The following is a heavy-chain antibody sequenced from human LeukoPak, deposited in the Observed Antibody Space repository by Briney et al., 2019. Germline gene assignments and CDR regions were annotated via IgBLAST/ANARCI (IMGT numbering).Heavy chain of an antibody. Sequence: SVKVSCKASGGTLSNYAIIWVRQAPGQGLEWMGGIIPFFGTTNCSQKFQGRVTMTADESTSTAYMELNSLKSEDTAVYCCARDLGDCTTTTCYGDYYYAMDVWGNGTTVTVSS. CDR2: IIPFFGTT. CDR3: ARDLGDCTTTTCYGDYYYAMDV. D-gene: IGHD2-2*01. CDR1: GGTLSNYA. V-gene: IGHV1-69*01. J-gene: IGHJ6*04.